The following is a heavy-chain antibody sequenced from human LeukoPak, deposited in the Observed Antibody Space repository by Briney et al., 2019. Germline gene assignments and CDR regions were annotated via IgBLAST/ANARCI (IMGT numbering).Heavy chain of an antibody. D-gene: IGHD3-10*01. CDR1: GYTFTSYY. CDR2: INPSGGST. J-gene: IGHJ3*02. V-gene: IGHV1-46*01. CDR3: ASSSVGHDAFDI. Sequence: ASVKVSCKASGYTFTSYYMHWVRQAPGQGLEWMGIINPSGGSTGYAQKFQGRVTMTRDMSTSTVYMELSSLRSEDTAVYYCASSSVGHDAFDIWGQGTMVTVSS.